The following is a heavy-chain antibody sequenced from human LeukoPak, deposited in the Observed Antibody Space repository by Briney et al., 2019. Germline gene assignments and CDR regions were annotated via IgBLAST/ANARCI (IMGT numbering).Heavy chain of an antibody. V-gene: IGHV3-11*04. D-gene: IGHD5-18*01. Sequence: PGGSLRLSCGASGFTFSDYYMSWVRQAPGKGLQWISYINTGGNNVYYADSVKGRFTISRDNAKNSLYLQMNSLRAEDTAVYYCARDGGYSYGYPLDYWGQGTLVTVSS. CDR3: ARDGGYSYGYPLDY. CDR1: GFTFSDYY. J-gene: IGHJ4*02. CDR2: INTGGNNV.